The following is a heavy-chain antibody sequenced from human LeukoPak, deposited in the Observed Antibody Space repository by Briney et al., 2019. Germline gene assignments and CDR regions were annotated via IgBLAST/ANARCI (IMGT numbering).Heavy chain of an antibody. CDR1: GFTFSSYG. V-gene: IGHV3-30*18. Sequence: GGSLRLSCAASGFTFSSYGMHWVRQAPGKGLEWVAVISYDGSNKYYADSVKGRFTISRDNSKNTLYLQMNSLRAEDTAVYYCAKGCYDSSGYYYKYRYYFDYWGQGTLVTVSS. CDR2: ISYDGSNK. CDR3: AKGCYDSSGYYYKYRYYFDY. D-gene: IGHD3-22*01. J-gene: IGHJ4*02.